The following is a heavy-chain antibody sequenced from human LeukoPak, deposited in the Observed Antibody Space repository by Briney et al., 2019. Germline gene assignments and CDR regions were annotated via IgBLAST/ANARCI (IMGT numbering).Heavy chain of an antibody. CDR1: GGSISSSSYY. J-gene: IGHJ4*02. CDR3: ARQVSSHRYDFWSGDPSWLYFDY. Sequence: PSETLSLTCTVSGGSISSSSYYWGWIRQPPGKGLEWIGSIYYSGSTYYNPSLKSRVTISVDTSKNQFSLKLSSVTAADTAVYYCARQVSSHRYDFWSGDPSWLYFDYWGQGTLVTVSS. CDR2: IYYSGST. V-gene: IGHV4-39*01. D-gene: IGHD3-3*01.